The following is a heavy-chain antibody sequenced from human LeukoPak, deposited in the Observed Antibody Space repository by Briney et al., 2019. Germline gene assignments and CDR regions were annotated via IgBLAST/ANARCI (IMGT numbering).Heavy chain of an antibody. CDR2: ISSSSSTI. V-gene: IGHV3-48*04. Sequence: GGSLRLSCAASGFTFSSFSMNWVRQAPGKGLEWVSYISSSSSTIYYADSVKGRFTISRDNAKTSLFLKMNTLRAEDTAVYYCVRVDDTAINFDYWGQGTLVTVSS. J-gene: IGHJ4*02. CDR1: GFTFSSFS. D-gene: IGHD5-18*01. CDR3: VRVDDTAINFDY.